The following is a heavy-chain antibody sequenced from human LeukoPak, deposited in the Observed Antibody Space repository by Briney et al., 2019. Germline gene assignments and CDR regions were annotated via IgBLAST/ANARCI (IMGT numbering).Heavy chain of an antibody. CDR3: ARVGSRYCSGANCYDGF. V-gene: IGHV3-30-3*01. CDR1: GFAFSSLD. J-gene: IGHJ4*02. D-gene: IGHD2-15*01. Sequence: GGSLRLSCAVSGFAFSSLDMHWVRQAPGKGLEWVAFISYDGNNQYYADSVKGRFTISRDNSKNTLYLQMNNLRAEDTAIYYCARVGSRYCSGANCYDGFWGQGTLVSVSS. CDR2: ISYDGNNQ.